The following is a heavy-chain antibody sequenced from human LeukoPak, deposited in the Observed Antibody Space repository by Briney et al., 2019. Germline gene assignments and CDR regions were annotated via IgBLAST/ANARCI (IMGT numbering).Heavy chain of an antibody. Sequence: GGSLRLSCAASGVTFSSYAMSWVRQAPGKGLEWVSDISGSGGSTYYADSVKGRFTISRNNSKNTLYLQMNSLRAEDTAVYSCAKDNTIFGVSPFDPWGQGTLVTVSS. CDR2: ISGSGGST. CDR3: AKDNTIFGVSPFDP. J-gene: IGHJ5*01. CDR1: GVTFSSYA. D-gene: IGHD3-3*01. V-gene: IGHV3-23*01.